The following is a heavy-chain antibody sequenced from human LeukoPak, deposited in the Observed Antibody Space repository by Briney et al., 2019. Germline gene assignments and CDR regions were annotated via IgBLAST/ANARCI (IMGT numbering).Heavy chain of an antibody. CDR1: GYTFTSYY. CDR3: ARATLSDYYFNY. V-gene: IGHV1-46*01. CDR2: INPSGGST. J-gene: IGHJ4*02. Sequence: GASVEVSCKASGYTFTSYYMHWVRQAPGQGLERMGIINPSGGSTSYAQKFQGRVTMTRDTSTNTVYMELSSLRSEDAAVYFCARATLSDYYFNYWGQGTLVTVSS.